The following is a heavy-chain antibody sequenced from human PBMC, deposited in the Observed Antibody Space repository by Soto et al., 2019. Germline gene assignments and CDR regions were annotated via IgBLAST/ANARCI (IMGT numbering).Heavy chain of an antibody. D-gene: IGHD2-8*01. Sequence: QVQLVESGGGVVQPGRSLRLSCAASGFSFSNYGMHWVRQAPGKGLEWLAGIVADGTGLHYADSVRGRITISRDYSNKTLYLQRTSVGADYTCIYFCAGDGVIPDGGLDTWGQGTLVTVSS. J-gene: IGHJ1*01. CDR1: GFSFSNYG. CDR3: AGDGVIPDGGLDT. CDR2: IVADGTGL. V-gene: IGHV3-33*03.